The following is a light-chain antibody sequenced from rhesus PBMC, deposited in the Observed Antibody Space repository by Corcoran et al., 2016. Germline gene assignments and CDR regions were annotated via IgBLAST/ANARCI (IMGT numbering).Light chain of an antibody. CDR2: EAS. J-gene: IGKJ1*01. CDR1: QGITND. CDR3: QHYYSTPWT. V-gene: IGKV1-25*01. Sequence: DIQMTQSPSSLSASVGDRVTITRRASQGITNDLAWYQQKPGETPKLLMDEASSLQSGIPSRFSGSGSGTDFPLTISSLQSEDFATYYCQHYYSTPWTFGQGPKVEIK.